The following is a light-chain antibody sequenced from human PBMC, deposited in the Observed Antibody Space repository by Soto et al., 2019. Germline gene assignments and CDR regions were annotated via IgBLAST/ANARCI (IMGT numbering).Light chain of an antibody. V-gene: IGKV1-5*03. CDR3: QQYGGFST. J-gene: IGKJ2*01. CDR1: QDIGGW. CDR2: EVS. Sequence: DIQMTQSPSTLSASVGDRVAITCRPSQDIGGWLAWYQQKPGKAPKILIYEVSKFKDGVPSRFSGSGAGTEFTLTISSLQPDDFATYFCQQYGGFSTFGQGTKVEMK.